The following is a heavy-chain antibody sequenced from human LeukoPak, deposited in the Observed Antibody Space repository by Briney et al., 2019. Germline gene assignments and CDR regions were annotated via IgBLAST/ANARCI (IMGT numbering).Heavy chain of an antibody. D-gene: IGHD3-10*01. CDR1: GFTFSSYA. CDR2: ISYDGSNK. V-gene: IGHV3-30-3*01. Sequence: PGGSLRLSCAASGFTFSSYAMHWVRQAPGKGLEWVAVISYDGSNKYYADSVKGRFTISRDNSKNTLYLQMNSLGAEDTAVYYCARDPYYYGSGSYYPFNYYYYGMDVWGQGTTVTVSS. J-gene: IGHJ6*02. CDR3: ARDPYYYGSGSYYPFNYYYYGMDV.